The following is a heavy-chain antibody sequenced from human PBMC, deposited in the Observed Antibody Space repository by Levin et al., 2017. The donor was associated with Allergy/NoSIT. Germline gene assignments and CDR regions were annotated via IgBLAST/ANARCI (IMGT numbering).Heavy chain of an antibody. CDR2: IRNKAHGGTT. J-gene: IGHJ4*02. D-gene: IGHD3-16*02. V-gene: IGHV3-49*04. CDR3: ARVGSPNYDYNWGSYRDGYFDY. Sequence: GGSLRLSCTGSGFTFGDYAMSWVRQAPGKGLEWVGFIRNKAHGGTTEYAASVKGRLTISRDDSKSIAYLQMNSLKTEDTAVYFCARVGSPNYDYNWGSYRDGYFDYWGQGTLVTVSS. CDR1: GFTFGDYA.